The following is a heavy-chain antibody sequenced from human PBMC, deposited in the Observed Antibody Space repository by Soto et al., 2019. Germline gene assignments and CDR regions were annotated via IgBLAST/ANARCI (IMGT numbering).Heavy chain of an antibody. CDR2: INAGNGNT. Sequence: GASVKVSCKASGYTFTSYAMHWVRQAPGQRLEWMGWINAGNGNTKYSQKFQGRVTITRDTSASTAYMELSSLRSEDTAVYYCARALFTELEYYYDSSGYLGYWGQGTLVTSSS. V-gene: IGHV1-3*01. J-gene: IGHJ4*02. CDR1: GYTFTSYA. CDR3: ARALFTELEYYYDSSGYLGY. D-gene: IGHD3-22*01.